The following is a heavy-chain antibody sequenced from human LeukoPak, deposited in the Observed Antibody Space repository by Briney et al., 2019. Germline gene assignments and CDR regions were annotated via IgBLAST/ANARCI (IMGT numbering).Heavy chain of an antibody. CDR1: GDSINSGRFY. J-gene: IGHJ4*02. Sequence: SETLSLTCTVSGDSINSGRFYWGWVRQPPGKGLEWIGSIFYDGSTSYNPSLKSRVTISVDTSKNQFSLKLSSVTAADTSVYYCAISYYYGSGNYKYYFDYWGQGSLVTVSS. D-gene: IGHD3-10*01. CDR3: AISYYYGSGNYKYYFDY. V-gene: IGHV4-39*01. CDR2: IFYDGST.